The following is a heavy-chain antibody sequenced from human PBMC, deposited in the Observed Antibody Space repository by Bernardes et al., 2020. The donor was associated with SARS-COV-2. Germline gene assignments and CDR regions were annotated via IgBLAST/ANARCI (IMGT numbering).Heavy chain of an antibody. D-gene: IGHD2-2*01. Sequence: SETLSLTCTVSGGSISSYYWSWIRQPPGKGLEWIGYIYYSGSTNYNPSLKSRVTISVDTSKNQFSLKLSSVTAADTAVYYCAGYQLSPHYYYYYMDVCGKGTTVTVSS. CDR3: AGYQLSPHYYYYYMDV. V-gene: IGHV4-59*01. J-gene: IGHJ6*03. CDR2: IYYSGST. CDR1: GGSISSYY.